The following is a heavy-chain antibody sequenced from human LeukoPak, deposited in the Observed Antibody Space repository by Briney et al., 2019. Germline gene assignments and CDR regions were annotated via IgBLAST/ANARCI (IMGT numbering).Heavy chain of an antibody. CDR1: GGSINSSSYY. CDR2: IYYRGST. Sequence: TSETLSLTCTVSGGSINSSSYYWGWIRQPPGKGLEWIGSIYYRGSTYYNPSLKSRVTISVDTSKNQCSLKLSSVTAADTAVYYCARRGVAAARPDFDYWGQGTLVTVSS. V-gene: IGHV4-39*01. D-gene: IGHD6-6*01. CDR3: ARRGVAAARPDFDY. J-gene: IGHJ4*02.